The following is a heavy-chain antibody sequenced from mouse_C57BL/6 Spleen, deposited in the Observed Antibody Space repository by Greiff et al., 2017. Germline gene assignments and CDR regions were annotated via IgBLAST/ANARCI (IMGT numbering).Heavy chain of an antibody. CDR3: ARYYYAMDY. CDR2: IRNKANGDTT. CDR1: GFTFTDYY. V-gene: IGHV7-3*01. J-gene: IGHJ4*01. Sequence: EVKLVASGGGLVQPGGSLSLSCAASGFTFTDYYMSWVRPPPGKALEWLGFIRNKANGDTTEYSASVKGRFTISRDNSQSILYLQMNALRAEDSATYYCARYYYAMDYWGQGTSVTVSS.